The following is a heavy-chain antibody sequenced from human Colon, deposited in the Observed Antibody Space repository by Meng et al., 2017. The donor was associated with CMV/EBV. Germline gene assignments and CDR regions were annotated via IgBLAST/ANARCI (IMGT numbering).Heavy chain of an antibody. CDR1: GVSFSGYH. V-gene: IGHV4-34*01. CDR3: ARQIWSGSLYNWFDP. Sequence: SETLSLTCAVSGVSFSGYHWSWIRQAPGKDLEWIGDINHNGITKYNPSLKSRLTISVDMSENEFSLRLISVTAADTAVYYCARQIWSGSLYNWFDPWGQGTLVTVSS. D-gene: IGHD3-3*01. J-gene: IGHJ5*02. CDR2: INHNGIT.